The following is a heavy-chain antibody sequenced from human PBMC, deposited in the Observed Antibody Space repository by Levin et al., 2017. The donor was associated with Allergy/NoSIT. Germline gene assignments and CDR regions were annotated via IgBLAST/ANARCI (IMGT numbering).Heavy chain of an antibody. J-gene: IGHJ3*02. V-gene: IGHV4-59*12. D-gene: IGHD2-2*01. CDR2: IYYTGST. CDR3: AREPDKVGLDVFDI. Sequence: PSETLSLTCTVSGGSFSSYYWSWIRQPPGKGLEWIGYIYYTGSTTYNPSLESRVTLSIDTSKKQVSLKLTSVTAADTAVYYCAREPDKVGLDVFDIWGQGKMVIVSS. CDR1: GGSFSSYY.